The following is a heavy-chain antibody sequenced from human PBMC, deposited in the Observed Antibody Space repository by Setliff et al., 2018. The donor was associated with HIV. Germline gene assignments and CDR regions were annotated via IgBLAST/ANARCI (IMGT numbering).Heavy chain of an antibody. CDR2: ISPDNANT. CDR1: GYTFTDYF. Sequence: GASVKVSCKASGYTFTDYFMHWVRQAPGQGLEWMGWISPDNANTRISQRFRGSVTMTRDRSINTAYMEFSGLTSDDTAVYYCAGQLSNSFDYWGQGTLVTVSS. J-gene: IGHJ4*02. V-gene: IGHV1-2*02. D-gene: IGHD1-1*01. CDR3: AGQLSNSFDY.